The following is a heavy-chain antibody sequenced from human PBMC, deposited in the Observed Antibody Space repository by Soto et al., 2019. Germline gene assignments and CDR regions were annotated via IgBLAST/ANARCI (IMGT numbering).Heavy chain of an antibody. Sequence: SETLSLTCAVYGGSFSGYYWSWIRQPPGKGLEWIGEINHSGSTNYNPSLKSRVIISVDTSKSQFSLKLSSVTAADTAVYYCARGLEPDILTGYNWFDPWGQGTLVTVSS. J-gene: IGHJ5*02. CDR2: INHSGST. CDR3: ARGLEPDILTGYNWFDP. V-gene: IGHV4-34*01. D-gene: IGHD3-9*01. CDR1: GGSFSGYY.